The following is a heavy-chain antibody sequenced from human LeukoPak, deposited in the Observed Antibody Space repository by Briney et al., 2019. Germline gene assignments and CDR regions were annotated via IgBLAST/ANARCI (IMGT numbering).Heavy chain of an antibody. Sequence: PGGSLRLSCVASGFTFSKYTMSWVCQAPGKGLEWVSGISGSGASTYSADFVKGRFTISRDTSKNTLYLQLNSLRAEDTAVYYCASLLVAGVASVDYWGQGTLVTVSS. CDR1: GFTFSKYT. D-gene: IGHD6-19*01. V-gene: IGHV3-23*01. CDR3: ASLLVAGVASVDY. J-gene: IGHJ4*02. CDR2: ISGSGAST.